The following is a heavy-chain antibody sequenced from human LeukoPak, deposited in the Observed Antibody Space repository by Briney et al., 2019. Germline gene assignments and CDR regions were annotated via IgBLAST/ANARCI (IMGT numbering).Heavy chain of an antibody. CDR2: IKQDGSEK. V-gene: IGHV3-7*01. Sequence: GGSLRLSCAASGFTFSSYWMSWVRQAPGTGLEWVANIKQDGSEKYYVDSVKGRFTISRDNAKNSLYLQMNSLRAEDTAVYYCARDIARTYYYDSSGYEAYAFDIWGQGTMVTVSS. J-gene: IGHJ3*02. CDR3: ARDIARTYYYDSSGYEAYAFDI. CDR1: GFTFSSYW. D-gene: IGHD3-22*01.